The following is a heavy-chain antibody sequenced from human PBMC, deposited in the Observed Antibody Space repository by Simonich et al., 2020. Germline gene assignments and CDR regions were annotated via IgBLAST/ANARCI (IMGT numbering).Heavy chain of an antibody. J-gene: IGHJ4*02. V-gene: IGHV1-18*01. CDR3: ARASRGTWWYYYFDY. CDR2: INTYNGNT. CDR1: GYTFTSYG. D-gene: IGHD2-15*01. Sequence: QVQLVQSGAEVKKPGASVKVSCKASGYTFTSYGISWVRQAPGQGLEWMGWINTYNGNTNYAQKRQGRGTRNTDTSTSTAYMELRSLRSDDTAVYYCARASRGTWWYYYFDYWGQGTLVTVSS.